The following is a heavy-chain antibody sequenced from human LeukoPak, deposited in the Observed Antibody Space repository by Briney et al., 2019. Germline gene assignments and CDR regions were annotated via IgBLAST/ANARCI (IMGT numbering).Heavy chain of an antibody. J-gene: IGHJ4*02. V-gene: IGHV3-23*01. CDR3: AKEGDYGGYFDY. D-gene: IGHD4-23*01. Sequence: PGGSPRLSCAASGFTFSSYAMSWVRQAPGKGLEWVSAINGGGDDTYYADSVKGRFTISRDNSKNTLYLQMNSLRAEDTAVYYCAKEGDYGGYFDYWGQGTLVTVSS. CDR2: INGGGDDT. CDR1: GFTFSSYA.